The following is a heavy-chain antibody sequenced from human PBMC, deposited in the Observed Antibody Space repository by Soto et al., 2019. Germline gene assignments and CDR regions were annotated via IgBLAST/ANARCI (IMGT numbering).Heavy chain of an antibody. Sequence: GGSLRLSCAASGVTFCDYYMSWIRQAPGKGLEWVSYISSSSSYTNYADSVKGRFTISRDNAKNSLYLQMNSLRAEDTAVYYCARTLEMTYYYDSSGLYYFDYWGQGTLVTVSS. CDR2: ISSSSSYT. CDR1: GVTFCDYY. V-gene: IGHV3-11*06. J-gene: IGHJ4*02. D-gene: IGHD3-22*01. CDR3: ARTLEMTYYYDSSGLYYFDY.